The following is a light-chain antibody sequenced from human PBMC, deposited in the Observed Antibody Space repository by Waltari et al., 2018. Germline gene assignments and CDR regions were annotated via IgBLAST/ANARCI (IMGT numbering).Light chain of an antibody. CDR3: QQSFGNPPWT. J-gene: IGKJ1*01. CDR2: DSS. V-gene: IGKV1-39*01. CDR1: QFINTY. Sequence: IQMAQSPSPLSASIGDRVPITCRASQFINTYLNWYQHKPGEAPKLLIYDSSNLQIGVPSRFSGSGSGTDFTLTISSLQPEDIATYYCQQSFGNPPWTFGRGTKV.